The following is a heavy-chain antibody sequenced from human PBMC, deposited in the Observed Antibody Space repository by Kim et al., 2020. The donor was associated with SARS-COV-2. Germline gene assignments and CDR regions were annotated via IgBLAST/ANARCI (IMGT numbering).Heavy chain of an antibody. CDR2: INHSGST. Sequence: SQTLSLTCAVYGGSFSGYYWSWIRQPPGKGLEWIGEINHSGSTNYNPSLKSRVTISVDTSKNQFSLKLSSVTAADTAVYYCARGDFRVVVPAAIRSYYYYMDVWGKGTTVTISS. CDR1: GGSFSGYY. J-gene: IGHJ6*03. D-gene: IGHD2-2*01. V-gene: IGHV4-34*01. CDR3: ARGDFRVVVPAAIRSYYYYMDV.